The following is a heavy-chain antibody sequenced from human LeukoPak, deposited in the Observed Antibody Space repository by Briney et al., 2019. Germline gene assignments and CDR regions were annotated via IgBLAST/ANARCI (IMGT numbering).Heavy chain of an antibody. J-gene: IGHJ6*02. D-gene: IGHD6-13*01. Sequence: GGSLRLSCAASGFTFSSYGMHWVRQAPGKGLEWVAVISYDGSNKYYADSVKGRFTISRDNSKNTLYLQMNSLRAEDTAVYYCAKDSYSSSWYGGYYYYGVDVWGQGTTVTVSS. CDR3: AKDSYSSSWYGGYYYYGVDV. V-gene: IGHV3-30*18. CDR1: GFTFSSYG. CDR2: ISYDGSNK.